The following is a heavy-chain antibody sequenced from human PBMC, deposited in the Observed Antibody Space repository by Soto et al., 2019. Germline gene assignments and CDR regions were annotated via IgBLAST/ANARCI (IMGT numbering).Heavy chain of an antibody. CDR3: TRRRDLTAMDPLDY. Sequence: EVQLVESGGGLVQPGGSLKLSCAASGFIFDDSAIHWVRQASGKGPEWIGRIRNKVNNHATTYSESVKGRFTISRDDSLRMSYLQMNSLKTEDTAVYYCTRRRDLTAMDPLDYWGQGTLVTVSS. CDR1: GFIFDDSA. D-gene: IGHD5-18*01. V-gene: IGHV3-73*01. CDR2: IRNKVNNHAT. J-gene: IGHJ4*02.